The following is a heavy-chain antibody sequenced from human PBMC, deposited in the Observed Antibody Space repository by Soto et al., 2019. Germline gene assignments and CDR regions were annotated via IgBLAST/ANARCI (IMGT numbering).Heavy chain of an antibody. CDR2: INPSGGST. J-gene: IGHJ4*02. CDR3: ARDPGFTRYYFDY. V-gene: IGHV1-46*01. Sequence: ASVQVSCKASGYTFTSYYMHWVRQAPGQGLEWMGIINPSGGSTSYAQKFQGRVTMTRDTSTSTVYMELSSLRSEDTAVYYGARDPGFTRYYFDYWGQGTLGTVS. D-gene: IGHD3-16*01. CDR1: GYTFTSYY.